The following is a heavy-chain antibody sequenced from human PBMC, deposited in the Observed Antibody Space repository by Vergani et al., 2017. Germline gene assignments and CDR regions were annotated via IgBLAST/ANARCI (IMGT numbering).Heavy chain of an antibody. CDR3: SRDLFGGSIPSDAFDI. D-gene: IGHD3-10*01. J-gene: IGHJ3*02. CDR2: ISYDGSNK. Sequence: QVQLVESGGGVVQPGRSLRLPCAASGFTFSSYAMHWVRQAPGKGLEWVAVISYDGSNKYYADSVKGRFTISRDNSKNTLYLQMNSLRAEDTAVYYCSRDLFGGSIPSDAFDIWGQGTMVTVSS. CDR1: GFTFSSYA. V-gene: IGHV3-30-3*01.